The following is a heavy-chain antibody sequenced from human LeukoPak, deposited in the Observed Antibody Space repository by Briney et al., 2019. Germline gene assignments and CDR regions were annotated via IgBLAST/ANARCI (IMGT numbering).Heavy chain of an antibody. CDR1: GYDFSTHW. CDR2: IYPADPDV. Sequence: RGESLKISCKTSGYDFSTHWIGWVRQVPGKGLEWMGVIYPADPDVRYSPSFQGQVTISADKSTGTAYLQWSSLKASDTAMYYCARRYEVRRLDAFDIWGQGTMVTVSS. J-gene: IGHJ3*02. D-gene: IGHD1-1*01. V-gene: IGHV5-51*01. CDR3: ARRYEVRRLDAFDI.